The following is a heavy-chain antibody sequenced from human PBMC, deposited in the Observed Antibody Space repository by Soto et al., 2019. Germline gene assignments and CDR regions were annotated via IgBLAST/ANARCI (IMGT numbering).Heavy chain of an antibody. CDR2: INPADSDT. CDR1: GYSFTNYW. J-gene: IGHJ4*02. Sequence: GESLKISCKGSGYSFTNYWIGRVRQMPGKGLEWMGIINPADSDTRYSPSFQGQVTVSVDKSISTAYLQRGSLKASDTAMYYCVRPDSTGYYSHWGQGTPVTVSS. CDR3: VRPDSTGYYSH. V-gene: IGHV5-51*01. D-gene: IGHD3-9*01.